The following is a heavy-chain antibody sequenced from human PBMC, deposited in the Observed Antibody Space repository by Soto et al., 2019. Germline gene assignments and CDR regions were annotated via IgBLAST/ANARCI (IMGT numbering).Heavy chain of an antibody. CDR1: GYTFTSCY. J-gene: IGHJ6*02. CDR2: INPSGGST. CDR3: ASVASSGYTYYYYGMDV. Sequence: ASVKVSCKASGYTFTSCYMHWVRQAPGQGLEWMGIINPSGGSTSYAQKFQGRVTMTRDTSTSTVYMELSSLRSEDTAVYYCASVASSGYTYYYYGMDVWGQGTTVTVSS. V-gene: IGHV1-46*01. D-gene: IGHD3-22*01.